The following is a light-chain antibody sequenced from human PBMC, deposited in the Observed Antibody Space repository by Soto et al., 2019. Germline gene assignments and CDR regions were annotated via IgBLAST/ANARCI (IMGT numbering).Light chain of an antibody. J-gene: IGLJ1*01. CDR1: SSDVGGYNY. CDR3: CSYAGSYTYV. Sequence: SALPQPRSVPGSPGQSVTISCTGTSSDVGGYNYVSWYQQHPGKAPKLMIYGVSKRPSGVPDRFSGSKSGNTASLTISGLQAEDEADYYCCSYAGSYTYVFGTGTKVT. CDR2: GVS. V-gene: IGLV2-11*01.